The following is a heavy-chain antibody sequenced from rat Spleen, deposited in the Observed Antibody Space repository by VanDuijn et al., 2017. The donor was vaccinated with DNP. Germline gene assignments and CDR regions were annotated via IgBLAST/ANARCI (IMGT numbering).Heavy chain of an antibody. CDR2: IIYDGSRT. J-gene: IGHJ2*01. D-gene: IGHD1-1*01. CDR1: GFTFSDYY. Sequence: EVQLVESGGGLVQPGRSLKLSCAASGFTFSDYYMAWVRQAPKKGLEWVATIIYDGSRTYYRDSVKGRFTISRDNAKTTLYLQMDSLRCEDTATYYCARRHDYYSGNFDYWGQGVMVTVSS. CDR3: ARRHDYYSGNFDY. V-gene: IGHV5-7*01.